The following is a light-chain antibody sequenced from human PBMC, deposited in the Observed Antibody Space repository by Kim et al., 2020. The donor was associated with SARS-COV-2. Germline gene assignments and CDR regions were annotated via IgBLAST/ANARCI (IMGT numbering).Light chain of an antibody. J-gene: IGKJ1*01. V-gene: IGKV1-39*01. CDR1: QSIRSY. Sequence: ASVGDGVSITCRASQSIRSYLNWYQQKLGKAPKLLIYGASTLQSGVPLRFSGSGSGTDFTLTISSLQPEDSATYYCQQGYTTPLTFGQGTKVDIK. CDR3: QQGYTTPLT. CDR2: GAS.